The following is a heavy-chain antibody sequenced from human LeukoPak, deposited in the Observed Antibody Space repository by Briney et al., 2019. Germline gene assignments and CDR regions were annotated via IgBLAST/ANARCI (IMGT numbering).Heavy chain of an antibody. Sequence: SETLSLTCTVSGGSIRSSYWSWIRQPPGKGLEWIGYMYYSGSTKYNPSLKSRVTMSVDTSKNQFSLKLSSVTAADTAVYYCARLRLGELSFGYWGQGTLVTVSS. CDR1: GGSIRSSY. CDR2: MYYSGST. D-gene: IGHD3-16*02. CDR3: ARLRLGELSFGY. V-gene: IGHV4-59*12. J-gene: IGHJ4*02.